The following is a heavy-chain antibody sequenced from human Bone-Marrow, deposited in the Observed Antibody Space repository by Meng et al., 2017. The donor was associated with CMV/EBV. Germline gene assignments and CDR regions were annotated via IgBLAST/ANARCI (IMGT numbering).Heavy chain of an antibody. J-gene: IGHJ4*02. V-gene: IGHV3-13*01. D-gene: IGHD2-2*01. CDR2: IGTTGDT. CDR1: GFTFSSYD. Sequence: GGSLRLSCAASGFTFSSYDFHWVRQATGKGLEWVSAIGTTGDTYYPDSVRGRFSISRENAKSSLYLQMNSLTAGETAVYYCAKSTTSSYYCDDWGQGTLVTVSS. CDR3: AKSTTSSYYCDD.